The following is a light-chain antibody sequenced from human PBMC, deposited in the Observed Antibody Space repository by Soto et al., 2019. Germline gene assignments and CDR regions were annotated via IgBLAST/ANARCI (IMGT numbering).Light chain of an antibody. CDR1: RDVSTS. CDR2: VAS. Sequence: DIQMTQSPSSLSASVGERVTVTCRASRDVSTSVAWYQQRAGKVPKLLIYVASTLHSGVPSRFSGSGSGTDFTLTISSLQPEDVATYYCQNYDNGPLTFXGGTKVDIK. J-gene: IGKJ4*01. V-gene: IGKV1-27*01. CDR3: QNYDNGPLT.